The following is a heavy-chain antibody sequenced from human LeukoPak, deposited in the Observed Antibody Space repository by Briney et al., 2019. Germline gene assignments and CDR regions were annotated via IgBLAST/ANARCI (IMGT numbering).Heavy chain of an antibody. CDR1: GYSFTSYW. CDR3: ARHVIACGGGCYSYYYYYMDV. Sequence: GESLKISXKGSGYSFTSYWIGWVRQMPGKGLEWMGIIYPGDSDTRYSPPFQGQVTISADKSISTAYLQWSSLKASDTAMYYCARHVIACGGGCYSYYYYYMDVWGKGTTVTVSS. V-gene: IGHV5-51*01. D-gene: IGHD2-21*02. J-gene: IGHJ6*03. CDR2: IYPGDSDT.